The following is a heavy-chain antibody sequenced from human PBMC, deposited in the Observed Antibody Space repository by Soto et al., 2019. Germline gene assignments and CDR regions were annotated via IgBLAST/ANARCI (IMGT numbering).Heavy chain of an antibody. D-gene: IGHD3-3*01. CDR2: INHSGST. V-gene: IGHV4-34*01. Sequence: SETLSLTCTVSGGSISSYYWSWIRQPPGKGLEWIGEINHSGSTNYNPSLKSRVTISVDTSKNQFSLKLSSVTAADTAVYYCARGGTIFGVVTARSYFDYWGQGTLVTVSS. J-gene: IGHJ4*02. CDR1: GGSISSYY. CDR3: ARGGTIFGVVTARSYFDY.